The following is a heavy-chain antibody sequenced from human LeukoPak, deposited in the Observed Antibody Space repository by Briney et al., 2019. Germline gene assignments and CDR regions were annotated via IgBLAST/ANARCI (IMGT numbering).Heavy chain of an antibody. CDR3: VRGCGRASCPYFFDS. J-gene: IGHJ4*01. CDR1: GFTFSSYG. V-gene: IGHV3-23*01. D-gene: IGHD2-2*01. CDR2: ISGSDDST. Sequence: PGGSLRLSCVASGFTFSSYGMSWVRQAPGKGLEWVSAISGSDDSTYYADSVRGRFTISRDVSKNTLFLQMNSLRAEDTAVYYCVRGCGRASCPYFFDSWGHGSLVTVSS.